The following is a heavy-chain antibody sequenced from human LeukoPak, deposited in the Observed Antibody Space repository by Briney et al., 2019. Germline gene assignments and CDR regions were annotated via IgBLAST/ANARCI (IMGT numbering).Heavy chain of an antibody. CDR1: GASISSSNYY. CDR2: IYSSGNT. J-gene: IGHJ6*03. Sequence: SETLSLTCAVSGASISSSNYYWGWVRQSPGKGLEWIGNIYSSGNTYYNASLKSRVTISVDTSKNQFSLKLGSVTAADTAVYYCARVGSSWYNHYYYMDVWGKGTTVTVSS. V-gene: IGHV4-39*07. D-gene: IGHD6-13*01. CDR3: ARVGSSWYNHYYYMDV.